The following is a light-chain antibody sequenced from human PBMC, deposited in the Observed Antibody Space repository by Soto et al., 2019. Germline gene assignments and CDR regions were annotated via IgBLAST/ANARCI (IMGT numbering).Light chain of an antibody. Sequence: EILMTQSPATLSVSPGERATLSCRASQSVSSNLAWYQQKPGQAPRLLIYVASTRATGIPARFSGSGSGTEFTLTISSLQSEDFAVYYCQQYNTWPPYMYAFGQGTQLEIK. CDR1: QSVSSN. V-gene: IGKV3-15*01. J-gene: IGKJ2*01. CDR2: VAS. CDR3: QQYNTWPPYMYA.